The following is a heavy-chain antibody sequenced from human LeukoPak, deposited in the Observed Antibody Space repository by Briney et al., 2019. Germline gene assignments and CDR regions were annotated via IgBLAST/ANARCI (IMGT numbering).Heavy chain of an antibody. CDR3: AGALVRGGYFDY. CDR2: ISSSSSYI. Sequence: PGGSLRLSCAASGFTFSSYSMNWVRQAPGKGLEWVSSISSSSSYIYYADSVKGRFTISRDNAKNSLYLQMNSLRAEDTAVYYCAGALVRGGYFDYWGQGTLVTVSS. CDR1: GFTFSSYS. V-gene: IGHV3-21*01. J-gene: IGHJ4*02. D-gene: IGHD3-10*01.